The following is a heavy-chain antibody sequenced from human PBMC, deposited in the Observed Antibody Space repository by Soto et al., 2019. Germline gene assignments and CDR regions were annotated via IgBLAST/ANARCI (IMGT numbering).Heavy chain of an antibody. CDR2: IYHSGST. CDR3: ARVFVCGRRTARDHYYYGMDV. J-gene: IGHJ6*04. Sequence: SETLSLTCAVYGGSFSGYYWSWIRQPPGKGLEWIGEIYHSGSTNYNPSLKSRVTISVDTSKNQFSLQLSSVTAADTAVYYCARVFVCGRRTARDHYYYGMDVWGKGTTVTVSS. CDR1: GGSFSGYY. V-gene: IGHV4-34*01. D-gene: IGHD2-15*01.